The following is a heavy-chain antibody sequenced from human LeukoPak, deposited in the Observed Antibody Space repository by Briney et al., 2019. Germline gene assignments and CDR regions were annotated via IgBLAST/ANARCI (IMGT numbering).Heavy chain of an antibody. J-gene: IGHJ6*04. CDR2: IRYNGNNQ. D-gene: IGHD3-10*02. CDR1: GFTFNNYG. CDR3: AELGITMIGGV. Sequence: GGSLRLSCAASGFTFNNYGMHWVRQAPGKRLEWVAFIRYNGNNQYYADSVKGRFTISRDNSKNTLYLQMNSLKGDDTAVYYCAELGITMIGGVWGKGTTVTISS. V-gene: IGHV3-30*02.